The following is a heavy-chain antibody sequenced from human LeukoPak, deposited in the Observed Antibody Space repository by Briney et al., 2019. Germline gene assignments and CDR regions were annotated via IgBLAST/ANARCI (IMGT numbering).Heavy chain of an antibody. J-gene: IGHJ4*02. D-gene: IGHD1-26*01. CDR1: GYIFTDYW. CDR2: IYLGDSDT. CDR3: ARRGVYSGSYPAPDY. V-gene: IGHV5-51*01. Sequence: GESLKISCKGSGYIFTDYWIGWVRQMPGKGLELMGIIYLGDSDTRYSPSFQGQVTISADKSITTVYLQWSSLKASDTAMYYCARRGVYSGSYPAPDYWGQGTLVTVSS.